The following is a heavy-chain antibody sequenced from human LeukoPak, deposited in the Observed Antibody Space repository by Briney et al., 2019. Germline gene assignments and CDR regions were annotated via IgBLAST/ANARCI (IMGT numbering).Heavy chain of an antibody. CDR3: AKRASGSGTSLYYFDY. D-gene: IGHD3-10*01. CDR1: GFTFSSYA. CDR2: ISNTGGST. J-gene: IGHJ4*02. V-gene: IGHV3-23*01. Sequence: TGGSLRLSCAASGFTFSSYAMSWVRQAPGKGLEWVSVISNTGGSTFYADSAKGRFTISRDNSNNPLYLQMNSLRAEDTAVYYCAKRASGSGTSLYYFDYWGQGTLVTVSS.